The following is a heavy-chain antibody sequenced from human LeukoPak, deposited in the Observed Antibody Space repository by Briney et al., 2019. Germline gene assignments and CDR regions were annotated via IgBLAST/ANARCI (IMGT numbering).Heavy chain of an antibody. CDR1: GFNFSKND. CDR3: AKAFDYNGLRGEGGSFDC. J-gene: IGHJ4*02. Sequence: GGSLRLSCVASGFNFSKNDMHWVRQTTERGLEWVSAIGVGGDTYYADPVKGRFTISRENGKNSVCLQMNSLRAGDTALYFCAKAFDYNGLRGEGGSFDCWGQGTLVTVSS. V-gene: IGHV3-13*01. CDR2: IGVGGDT. D-gene: IGHD4-11*01.